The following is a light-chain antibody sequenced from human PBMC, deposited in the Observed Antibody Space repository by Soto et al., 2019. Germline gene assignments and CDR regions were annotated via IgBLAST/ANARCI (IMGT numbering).Light chain of an antibody. Sequence: EIVLTHSPGTLALSAVERATLACSAIQSVSSSYLAWYQQKPGQAPRLLIYGASSRATGIPDRFSGSGSETDFTLTISRLEPEDFAVYYCQRYGTSLTWTFGQGTKV. CDR2: GAS. J-gene: IGKJ1*01. CDR1: QSVSSSY. V-gene: IGKV3-20*01. CDR3: QRYGTSLTWT.